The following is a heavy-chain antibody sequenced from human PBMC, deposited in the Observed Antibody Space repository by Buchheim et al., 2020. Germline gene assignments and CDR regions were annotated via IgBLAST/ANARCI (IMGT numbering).Heavy chain of an antibody. V-gene: IGHV3-48*01. CDR3: ARDGGGQEYRGWYFDY. CDR1: GFTFSSYS. J-gene: IGHJ4*02. CDR2: ISSSSSTI. Sequence: EVQLVESGGGLVQPGGSLRLSCAASGFTFSSYSMNWVRQAPGKGLEWVSYISSSSSTIYYADSVKGRFTISRDNAKNSLYLQMNSRRAEDTAVYFCARDGGGQEYRGWYFDYWGQGTL. D-gene: IGHD2/OR15-2a*01.